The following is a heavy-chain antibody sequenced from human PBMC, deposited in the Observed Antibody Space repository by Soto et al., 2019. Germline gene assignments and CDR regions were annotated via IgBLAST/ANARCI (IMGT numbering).Heavy chain of an antibody. CDR1: GGSISSGDYY. V-gene: IGHV4-30-4*01. D-gene: IGHD2-2*02. CDR3: ARAPHVVVPAAIGWFDP. J-gene: IGHJ5*02. CDR2: IYYSGST. Sequence: PSETLSLTCTVSGGSISSGDYYWSWIRQPPGKGLEWIGYIYYSGSTYYNPSLKSRVTISVDTSKTQFFLKLSSVTAADTAVYYCARAPHVVVPAAIGWFDPWGQGTLVTVSS.